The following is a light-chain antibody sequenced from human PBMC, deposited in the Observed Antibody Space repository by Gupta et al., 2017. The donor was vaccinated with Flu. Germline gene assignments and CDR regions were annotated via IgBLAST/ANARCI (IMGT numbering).Light chain of an antibody. Sequence: QSVLTPPRSVSGAPRQRVTISWTGSSSNIGAGYDVHWYQQLPGTAPKLLIYGDSNRPAGVPDRFSGSKSGTSASLAITGLQAEDEADYYCQSYDSSLNRVFGGGTKLTVL. CDR2: GDS. J-gene: IGLJ2*01. V-gene: IGLV1-40*01. CDR3: QSYDSSLNRV. CDR1: SSNIGAGYD.